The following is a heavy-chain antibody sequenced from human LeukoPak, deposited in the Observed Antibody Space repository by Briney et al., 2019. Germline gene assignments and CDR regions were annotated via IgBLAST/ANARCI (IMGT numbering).Heavy chain of an antibody. CDR1: GYTFTSYY. Sequence: ASVKVSCKASGYTFTSYYMHWVRQAPGQGLEWMGMINPSGGSTYYAQKFQGRVTMTRDMSTSTLYMDLSSLRSEDTAVYYCARKSYYYDSSGFDYWGQGTLVTVSS. D-gene: IGHD3-22*01. J-gene: IGHJ4*02. V-gene: IGHV1-46*01. CDR2: INPSGGST. CDR3: ARKSYYYDSSGFDY.